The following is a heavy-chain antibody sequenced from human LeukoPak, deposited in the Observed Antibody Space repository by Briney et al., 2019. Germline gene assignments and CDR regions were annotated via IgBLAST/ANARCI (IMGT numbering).Heavy chain of an antibody. J-gene: IGHJ4*02. V-gene: IGHV3-9*01. CDR2: IGWNSGSI. CDR3: AKDLWAARHFDY. CDR1: GFTFGDYA. D-gene: IGHD6-6*01. Sequence: GGSLRLSCAASGFTFGDYAMHWVRQAPGEGLEWVSRIGWNSGSIAYADSVKGRFTISRDNAKNSLYLQMNSLRAEDTAVYYCAKDLWAARHFDYWGQGTLVTVSS.